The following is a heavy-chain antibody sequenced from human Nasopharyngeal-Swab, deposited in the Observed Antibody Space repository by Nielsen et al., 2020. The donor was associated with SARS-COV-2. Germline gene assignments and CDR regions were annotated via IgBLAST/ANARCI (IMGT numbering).Heavy chain of an antibody. Sequence: GSLRLSCTVSGDSIAYSTFYWGWIRQPPGKGLEWIGNIYYNGNTYQNPSLKSRLTISVDKSKNQFSLKLTSVTAADTAVYYCARPFMWGPGTLVTVSA. CDR2: IYYNGNT. J-gene: IGHJ4*02. CDR1: GDSIAYSTFY. CDR3: ARPFM. V-gene: IGHV4-39*01. D-gene: IGHD3-16*01.